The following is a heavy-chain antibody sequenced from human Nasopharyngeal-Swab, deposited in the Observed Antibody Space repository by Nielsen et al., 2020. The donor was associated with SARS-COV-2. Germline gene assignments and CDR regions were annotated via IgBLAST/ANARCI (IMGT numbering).Heavy chain of an antibody. Sequence: GESLKISCAASGFAFTDYSMDWVRQAPGKGLEWVSYITSSSSTRYYAESVKGRFTVSRDNAKNSLYLQMSSLRDEDTAVYYCARADAFDIWGQGTMVTVSS. CDR1: GFAFTDYS. CDR3: ARADAFDI. J-gene: IGHJ3*02. V-gene: IGHV3-48*02. CDR2: ITSSSSTR.